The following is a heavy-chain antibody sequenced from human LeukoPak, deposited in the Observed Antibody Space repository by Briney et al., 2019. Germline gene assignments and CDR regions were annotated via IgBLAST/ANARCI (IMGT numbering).Heavy chain of an antibody. D-gene: IGHD1-26*01. CDR1: GGSISSYY. CDR2: IYYSGST. J-gene: IGHJ1*01. Sequence: SETLSLTCTVSGGSISSYYWSWIRQPPGKGLEWIGYIYYSGSTNYNPSLKSRVTISVDTSKNQFSLKPSSVTAADTAVYYCARDGGSYYRYFQHWGQGTLVTVSS. CDR3: ARDGGSYYRYFQH. V-gene: IGHV4-59*01.